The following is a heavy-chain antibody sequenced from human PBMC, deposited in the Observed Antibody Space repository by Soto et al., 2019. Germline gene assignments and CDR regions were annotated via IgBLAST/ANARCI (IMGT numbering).Heavy chain of an antibody. Sequence: PSETLSLTCAVSGGSISSGDGWTWVRQPPGKGLEWIGEIYPSGNTTYNPSLKSRATISIDKSKNQFSLRLSSVTAADTAVYYCARTLQPDWFDPWGQGTLVTVSS. V-gene: IGHV4-4*02. CDR2: IYPSGNT. D-gene: IGHD2-21*02. CDR1: GGSISSGDG. CDR3: ARTLQPDWFDP. J-gene: IGHJ5*02.